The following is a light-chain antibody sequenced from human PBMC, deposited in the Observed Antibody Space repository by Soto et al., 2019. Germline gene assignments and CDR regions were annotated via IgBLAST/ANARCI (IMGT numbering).Light chain of an antibody. CDR3: QQRSNWPLT. Sequence: EIVLTQSPATLSLSPGERATLSCTASQNVSYFLAWYQQKPGQAPRLLIYDASNRATGIPTRFSASGSGTDFTLTISSLEPEDCAIYYCQQRSNWPLTFGGGTKVEI. J-gene: IGKJ4*01. CDR2: DAS. CDR1: QNVSYF. V-gene: IGKV3-11*01.